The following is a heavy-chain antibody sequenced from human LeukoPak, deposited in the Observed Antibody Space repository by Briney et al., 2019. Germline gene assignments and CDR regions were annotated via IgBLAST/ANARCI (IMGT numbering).Heavy chain of an antibody. Sequence: GRSLRLSCAASGLTFSSYGMHWVRQAPGKGLGWVAVISYDGSNKYYADSVKGRFTISRDNSKNTLYLQMNSLRAEDTAVYYCAKEDRGYSGDDWLGSGMDVWGQGTTVTVSS. CDR2: ISYDGSNK. J-gene: IGHJ6*02. CDR1: GLTFSSYG. D-gene: IGHD5-12*01. CDR3: AKEDRGYSGDDWLGSGMDV. V-gene: IGHV3-30*18.